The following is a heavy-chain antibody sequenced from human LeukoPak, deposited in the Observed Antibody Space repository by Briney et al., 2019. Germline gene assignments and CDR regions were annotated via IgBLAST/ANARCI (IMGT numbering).Heavy chain of an antibody. CDR3: ARHNTGSYSVVGFDY. CDR1: GYSISSAYC. D-gene: IGHD1-26*01. CDR2: IDHSGRT. Sequence: SETLSLTCTVSGYSISSAYCWGWIRQAPVKGLEWIGSIDHSGRTYYNPSLKSRVTISADTSKNQFSLKLSSVTAADTAVYYFARHNTGSYSVVGFDYWGQGPLVTVSS. V-gene: IGHV4-38-2*02. J-gene: IGHJ4*02.